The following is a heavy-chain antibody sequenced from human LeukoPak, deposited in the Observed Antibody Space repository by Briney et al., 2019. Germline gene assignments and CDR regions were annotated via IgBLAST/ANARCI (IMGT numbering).Heavy chain of an antibody. Sequence: GGSLRLSCAASGFTFSSYAMAWVRQAPGKGLEWVSAISGRAGSTSYADSVKGRFTISRDNSKNTLYLQMNSLRAEDTAVYYCAKDWGLYYGSGSYYNGDYGYWGRGTLVTVSS. CDR2: ISGRAGST. CDR1: GFTFSSYA. CDR3: AKDWGLYYGSGSYYNGDYGY. J-gene: IGHJ4*02. V-gene: IGHV3-23*01. D-gene: IGHD3-10*01.